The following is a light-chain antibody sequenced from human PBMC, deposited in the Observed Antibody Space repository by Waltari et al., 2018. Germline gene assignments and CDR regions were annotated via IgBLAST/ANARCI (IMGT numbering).Light chain of an antibody. J-gene: IGKJ1*01. V-gene: IGKV3-20*01. CDR2: DAS. CDR3: QQYAYWWT. Sequence: EIVLTQSPGTLSLSPGERATLSCRASQAVGNNYIAWYQQKPGQAPRRLIYDASHRATDIPDRFSGSGSGTEFTLTISRLEPEDFAVYYCQQYAYWWTFGQGTKVEIK. CDR1: QAVGNNY.